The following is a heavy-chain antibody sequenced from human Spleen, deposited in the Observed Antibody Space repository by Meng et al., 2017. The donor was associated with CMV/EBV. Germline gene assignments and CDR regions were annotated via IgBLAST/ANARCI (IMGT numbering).Heavy chain of an antibody. J-gene: IGHJ4*02. V-gene: IGHV1-69*10. D-gene: IGHD6-6*01. Sequence: SVKVSCKVSGGTFNSDAVNWVRQVPGQGLEWMGGTIPMVGIANYAQNFQGRLTMTTDTSTSTAYMELRSLRSDDTAVYYCARDSPSLYSSSPGIDFWGQGTLVTVSS. CDR3: ARDSPSLYSSSPGIDF. CDR1: GGTFNSDA. CDR2: TIPMVGIA.